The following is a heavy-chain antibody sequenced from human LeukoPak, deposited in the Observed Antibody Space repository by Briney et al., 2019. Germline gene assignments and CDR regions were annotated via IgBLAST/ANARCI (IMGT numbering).Heavy chain of an antibody. CDR1: GFTFDDYA. Sequence: PGRSLRLSCAASGFTFDDYAMHWVQQAPGKGLEWVSAINWNSGNIGYADSVKGRFTISRDNAKNSLYLQMNSLRAEDTAVYYCAELGITMIGGVWGKGTTVTISS. V-gene: IGHV3-9*01. CDR2: INWNSGNI. J-gene: IGHJ6*04. CDR3: AELGITMIGGV. D-gene: IGHD3-10*02.